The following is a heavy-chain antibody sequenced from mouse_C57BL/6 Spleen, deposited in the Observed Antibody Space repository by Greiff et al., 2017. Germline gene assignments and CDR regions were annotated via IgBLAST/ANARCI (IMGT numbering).Heavy chain of an antibody. Sequence: EVMLVESGPELVKPGASVKISCKASGYSFTGYYMHWVKQSSEKSLEWIGEINPSTGGTSYNQKFKGKATLTVDKSSSTAYMQLKSLTSEDSAVYYCARGGLRYFDVWGTGTTVTVSS. CDR1: GYSFTGYY. J-gene: IGHJ1*03. CDR3: ARGGLRYFDV. V-gene: IGHV1-43*01. CDR2: INPSTGGT. D-gene: IGHD1-3*01.